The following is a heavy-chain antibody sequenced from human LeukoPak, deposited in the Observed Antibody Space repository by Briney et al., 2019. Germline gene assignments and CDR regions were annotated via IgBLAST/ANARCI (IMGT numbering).Heavy chain of an antibody. CDR1: GFTFSAYW. CDR2: IKEDGSKK. CDR3: ARAVTSTEGY. J-gene: IGHJ4*02. V-gene: IGHV3-7*03. Sequence: GGSLRLSCAASGFTFSAYWMTWVRQAPGKGLEWVASIKEDGSKKYYMDSVKGRFTISRDNARKSLYLEMNSLRVEDTAVYYCARAVTSTEGYWGQGTLVTVSS.